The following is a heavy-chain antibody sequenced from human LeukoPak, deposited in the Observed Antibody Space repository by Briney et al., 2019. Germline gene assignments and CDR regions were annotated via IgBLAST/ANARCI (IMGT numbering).Heavy chain of an antibody. CDR2: SSGNSGRT. CDR1: GFTFSSYA. CDR3: AKSTSSWERVDY. D-gene: IGHD6-13*01. J-gene: IGHJ4*02. V-gene: IGHV3-23*01. Sequence: GVSLRLSCAASGFTFSSYAMSWVRQAPGKGLEWVSSSSGNSGRTYYADSVKCRFSISRDNSNNTLYLQMNSLRAEDAAVYYCAKSTSSWERVDYWGQGTLVTVS.